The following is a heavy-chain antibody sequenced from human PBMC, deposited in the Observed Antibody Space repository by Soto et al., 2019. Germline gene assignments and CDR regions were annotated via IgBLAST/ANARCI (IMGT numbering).Heavy chain of an antibody. Sequence: ASVKVACKTSGYTFTSYYMHWVRQAPGQGLEWMGIINPSGGSTSYAQKFQGRVTMTRDTSTSTVYMELSSLRSEDTAVYYCARGVGATTGLDYWGQGTLVTVSS. CDR1: GYTFTSYY. J-gene: IGHJ4*02. CDR2: INPSGGST. D-gene: IGHD1-26*01. V-gene: IGHV1-46*01. CDR3: ARGVGATTGLDY.